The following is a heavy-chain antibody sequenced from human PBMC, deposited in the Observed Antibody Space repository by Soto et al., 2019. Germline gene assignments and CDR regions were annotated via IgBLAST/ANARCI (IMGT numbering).Heavy chain of an antibody. D-gene: IGHD6-13*01. CDR3: ARHFGYSSSWYAHFDL. CDR1: GGSISTSSYY. J-gene: IGHJ4*02. V-gene: IGHV4-39*01. Sequence: SETLSLTCTVSGGSISTSSYYWAWIRQPPGKGLEWIGSVYYSGTTYYNPSLKSQVTISADTSNKQLSLKLNYVTASDTAMYFCARHFGYSSSWYAHFDLWGLETLVTV. CDR2: VYYSGTT.